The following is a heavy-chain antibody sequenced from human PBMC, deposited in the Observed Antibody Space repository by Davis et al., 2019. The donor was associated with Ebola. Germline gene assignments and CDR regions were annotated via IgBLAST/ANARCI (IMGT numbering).Heavy chain of an antibody. CDR1: GDSVSGKCGA. J-gene: IGHJ3*02. CDR2: TYYTSKWYN. CDR3: ARGWLRTGLDI. V-gene: IGHV6-1*01. Sequence: HSQTLSLTCAIPGDSVSGKCGAWHWIRHSPSRGLEWLGRTYYTSKWYNHYASSVKSRTTINPDTSKNQFSLQLNSVTPEDTAVYYCARGWLRTGLDIWGQGTMVIVSS. D-gene: IGHD5-24*01.